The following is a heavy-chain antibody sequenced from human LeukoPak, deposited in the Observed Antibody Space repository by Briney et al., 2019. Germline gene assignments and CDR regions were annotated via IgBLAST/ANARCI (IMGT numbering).Heavy chain of an antibody. D-gene: IGHD6-13*01. J-gene: IGHJ5*02. CDR3: ARGHLGRQQLVPGWLDP. CDR1: GGSFSGYY. CDR2: INHSGST. V-gene: IGHV4-34*01. Sequence: SETLSLTCAVYGGSFSGYYWSWIRQPPGKGLEWIGEINHSGSTNYNPSLKSRVTISVDTSKNQFSLKLSSVTAADTAVYYCARGHLGRQQLVPGWLDPWGQGTLVTVSS.